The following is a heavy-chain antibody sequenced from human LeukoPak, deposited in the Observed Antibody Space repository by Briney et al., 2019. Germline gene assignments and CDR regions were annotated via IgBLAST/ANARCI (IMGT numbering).Heavy chain of an antibody. CDR3: ARLKVSQPRVVAAATPRYYYFYMDV. Sequence: SETLSLTCTVSGGSISSSPYYWGWIRQPPGKGLEWIGSIYYSGTTHYNPSLESRVTISVDTSKNQFSLKLASVTAADTAGYYCARLKVSQPRVVAAATPRYYYFYMDVWGKGTTVTISS. V-gene: IGHV4-39*07. CDR2: IYYSGTT. D-gene: IGHD2-15*01. J-gene: IGHJ6*03. CDR1: GGSISSSPYY.